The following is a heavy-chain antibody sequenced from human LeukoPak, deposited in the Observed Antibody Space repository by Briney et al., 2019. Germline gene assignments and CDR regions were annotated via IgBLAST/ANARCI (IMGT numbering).Heavy chain of an antibody. V-gene: IGHV6-1*01. J-gene: IGHJ3*01. CDR1: GDSVSRNSTT. CDR2: TFYRSKWFN. CDR3: ARGDCSGGIYYSDFAFHL. D-gene: IGHD2-15*01. Sequence: SQTLSLTFAISGDSVSRNSTTWSWIRQSPSRGLEWLGRTFYRSKWFNEYTPSVKSRISIKPDTSKNQFSLQLNSVTPEDTAVYYCARGDCSGGIYYSDFAFHLWGQGTMVTVSS.